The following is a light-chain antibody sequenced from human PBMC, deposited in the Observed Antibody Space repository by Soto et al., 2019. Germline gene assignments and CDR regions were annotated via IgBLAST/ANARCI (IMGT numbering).Light chain of an antibody. CDR2: DAS. CDR1: QSVSSY. Sequence: EIVLTQSPATLSLSPGERATLSCRASQSVSSYLAWYQQKPVQAPRLLIYDASNRATGIPARFSGSGSWTDFTLTINSLEHEDFAVYYCQQRSNWPPLFTFGPGTKVDIK. J-gene: IGKJ3*01. V-gene: IGKV3-11*01. CDR3: QQRSNWPPLFT.